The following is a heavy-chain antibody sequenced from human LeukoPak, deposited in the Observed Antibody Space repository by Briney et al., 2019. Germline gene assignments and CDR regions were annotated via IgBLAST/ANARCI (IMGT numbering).Heavy chain of an antibody. Sequence: GSLRLSCAASGFTFSSYSMNWVRQAPGKGLEWVSSISSSSSYIYYADSVKGRFTISRDNAKNSLYLQMNSLRAEDTAVYYCARFATNNWYFDYWGQGTLVTVSS. CDR3: ARFATNNWYFDY. D-gene: IGHD1-1*01. J-gene: IGHJ4*02. CDR1: GFTFSSYS. V-gene: IGHV3-21*04. CDR2: ISSSSSYI.